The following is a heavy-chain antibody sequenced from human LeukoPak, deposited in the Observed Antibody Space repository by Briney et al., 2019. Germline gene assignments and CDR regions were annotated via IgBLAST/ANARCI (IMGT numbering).Heavy chain of an antibody. Sequence: SVKVSCKASGGTFSNYAINWVRQAPGQGLEWMGRIIPILGIPNYAQKFQGRVTTTADKSTNTAYMGLSSLRSEDTAMYYCAKGSWDGPDAFDVWGPGIMVTVSS. V-gene: IGHV1-69*04. CDR3: AKGSWDGPDAFDV. CDR1: GGTFSNYA. D-gene: IGHD1-26*01. J-gene: IGHJ3*01. CDR2: IIPILGIP.